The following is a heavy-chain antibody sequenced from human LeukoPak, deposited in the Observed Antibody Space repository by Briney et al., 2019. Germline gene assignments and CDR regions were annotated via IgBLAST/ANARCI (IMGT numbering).Heavy chain of an antibody. CDR2: INPNSGGT. CDR3: ARVDQRISFYFDY. J-gene: IGHJ4*02. V-gene: IGHV1-2*02. D-gene: IGHD3-10*01. CDR1: GYTFTGYY. Sequence: ASVKVSCKASGYTFTGYYMHWVRQAPGQGLEWMGWINPNSGGTNYAQKFQGRVTMTRDTSISTAYMELSGLRSDDTAVYYCARVDQRISFYFDYWGQGTLITVSS.